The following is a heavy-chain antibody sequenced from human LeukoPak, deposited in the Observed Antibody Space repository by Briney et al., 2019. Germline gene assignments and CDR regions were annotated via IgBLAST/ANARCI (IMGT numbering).Heavy chain of an antibody. CDR1: GFTFSSYG. CDR3: ARVSYCGGDCYPLDY. CDR2: ISSSSYSL. J-gene: IGHJ4*02. V-gene: IGHV3-48*02. Sequence: TGGSLRLSCASSGFTFSSYGMNWVRQAPGKGLEWVSYISSSSYSLYYADSVKGRFTISRDNAKNSLYLQMNSLRDEDTAVYYCARVSYCGGDCYPLDYWGQGTLVTVSS. D-gene: IGHD2-21*02.